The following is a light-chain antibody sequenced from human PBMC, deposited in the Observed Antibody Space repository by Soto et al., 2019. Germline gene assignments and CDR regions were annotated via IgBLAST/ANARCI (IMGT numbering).Light chain of an antibody. CDR3: QQYNTWPRT. CDR1: QSVSTN. V-gene: IGKV3-15*01. CDR2: GAS. Sequence: EIVMTQSPATLSVPPGERATLSCRASQSVSTNFAWYQQKPGQAPRLLIYGASTRATAVPARFTASGSGTEFTLTFSSLQSEDFAVYYCQQYNTWPRTFGQGTKVEVK. J-gene: IGKJ1*01.